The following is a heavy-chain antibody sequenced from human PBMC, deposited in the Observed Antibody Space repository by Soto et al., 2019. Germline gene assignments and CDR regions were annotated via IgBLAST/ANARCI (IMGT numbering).Heavy chain of an antibody. V-gene: IGHV6-1*01. Sequence: SQTLSLTCAISGDSVSSNSAAWNWIRQSPSRGLEWLGRTYYRSKWYNDYAVSVKSRITINPDTSKNQFSLQLNSVTPEDTAVYYCARDKGSASSGWYYGMDVWGQGTLVTVSS. CDR2: TYYRSKWYN. CDR1: GDSVSSNSAA. CDR3: ARDKGSASSGWYYGMDV. J-gene: IGHJ6*02. D-gene: IGHD6-19*01.